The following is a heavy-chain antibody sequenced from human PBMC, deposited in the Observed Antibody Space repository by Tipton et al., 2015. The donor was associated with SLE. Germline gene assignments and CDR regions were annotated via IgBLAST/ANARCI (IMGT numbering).Heavy chain of an antibody. J-gene: IGHJ4*02. D-gene: IGHD3-10*01. CDR3: ARELLWFGEK. Sequence: TLSLTCTVSGASISSGSSYWSWIRQPAGKGLEWIGRIFSRGSTNSNLSLKSRVTISADTSNKLFSLKLSSGTAADTAVYYCARELLWFGEKWGQGTLVTVSS. V-gene: IGHV4-61*02. CDR2: IFSRGST. CDR1: GASISSGSSY.